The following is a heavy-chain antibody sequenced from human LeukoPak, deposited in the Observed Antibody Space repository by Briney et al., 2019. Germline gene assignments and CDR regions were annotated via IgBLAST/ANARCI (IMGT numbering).Heavy chain of an antibody. CDR1: GYTFTSYY. J-gene: IGHJ6*03. D-gene: IGHD3-16*02. CDR3: ARGDYVRGSHRSNYYYMDV. CDR2: INPSGGST. V-gene: IGHV1-46*01. Sequence: ASVKVSCKASGYTFTSYYMHWVRQAPGQGLEWMGIINPSGGSTSYAQKFQGRVTMTRDTSTSTVYMELSSLRSEDTAVYYCARGDYVRGSHRSNYYYMDVWGKGTTVTVSS.